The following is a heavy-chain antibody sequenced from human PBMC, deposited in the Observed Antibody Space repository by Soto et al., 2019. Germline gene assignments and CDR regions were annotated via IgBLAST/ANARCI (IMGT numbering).Heavy chain of an antibody. D-gene: IGHD2-15*01. V-gene: IGHV1-18*04. Sequence: QVQLVQSGAEVKKPGASVKVSCKASGYTFTSYGISWVRQAPGQGLEWMGWISAYNGNTNYAQELQGRVTMTTDTSTSTAYMELRSLRSDDTAVYYCARDLSYCSGGSCYSVAYYYYGMDVWGQGTTVTVSS. CDR2: ISAYNGNT. CDR1: GYTFTSYG. CDR3: ARDLSYCSGGSCYSVAYYYYGMDV. J-gene: IGHJ6*02.